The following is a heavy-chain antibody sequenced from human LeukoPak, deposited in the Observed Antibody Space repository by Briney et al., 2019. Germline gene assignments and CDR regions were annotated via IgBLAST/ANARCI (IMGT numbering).Heavy chain of an antibody. Sequence: GGSLRLSCAASGFTFSSYWMSWVRQAPGKGLEWVANIKQDGSEKYYVDSVKGRFTISRDNAKNSLYLQMNSLRAEDTAVYYCSSWSHYYYYMDVWGKGTTVTVSS. V-gene: IGHV3-7*01. CDR2: IKQDGSEK. D-gene: IGHD6-13*01. CDR1: GFTFSSYW. CDR3: SSWSHYYYYMDV. J-gene: IGHJ6*03.